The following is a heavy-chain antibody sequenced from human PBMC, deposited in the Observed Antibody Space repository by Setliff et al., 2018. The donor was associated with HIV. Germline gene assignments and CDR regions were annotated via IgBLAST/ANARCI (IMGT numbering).Heavy chain of an antibody. J-gene: IGHJ4*02. CDR2: INHSGST. Sequence: SETLSLTCAVYGESFSGYYWSWIRQPPGKGLEWIGEINHSGSTNYNPSLKSRVTISVDTSKNQFSLKLSSVTAADTALYYCARGSDYIWGNYRFPFDYWGQGTLVTVSS. CDR3: ARGSDYIWGNYRFPFDY. D-gene: IGHD3-16*02. V-gene: IGHV4-34*01. CDR1: GESFSGYY.